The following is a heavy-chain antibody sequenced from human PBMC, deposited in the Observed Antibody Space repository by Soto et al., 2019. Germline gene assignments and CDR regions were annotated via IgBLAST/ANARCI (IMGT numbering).Heavy chain of an antibody. CDR3: VRDRGTPDSFDI. D-gene: IGHD1-26*01. J-gene: IGHJ3*02. CDR1: GFNFSPYF. Sequence: EAHLVESGGGLPQPGGSLRLSCVASGFNFSPYFMAWFRQGPGRGLEWVSHIKGDGTTTAYADSVRGRFIISRDNGRNTLCLQMNSLTDEDTDVYYCVRDRGTPDSFDIWGQGTTGIVSS. V-gene: IGHV3-74*01. CDR2: IKGDGTTT.